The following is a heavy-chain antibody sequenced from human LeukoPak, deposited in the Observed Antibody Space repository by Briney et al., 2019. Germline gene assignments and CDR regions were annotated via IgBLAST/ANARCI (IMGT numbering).Heavy chain of an antibody. Sequence: GGSLRLSCVASGFTFSDYHMSWLRQAPGKGPEWLAYISGTVGFIEYAESVKGRFTISRDNANNSLSLQMNSLRVEDTAVYYCAREPRYCSSTSCYPYYYYYYMDVWGKGTTVTVSS. D-gene: IGHD2-2*01. J-gene: IGHJ6*03. CDR3: AREPRYCSSTSCYPYYYYYYMDV. CDR2: ISGTVGFI. CDR1: GFTFSDYH. V-gene: IGHV3-11*01.